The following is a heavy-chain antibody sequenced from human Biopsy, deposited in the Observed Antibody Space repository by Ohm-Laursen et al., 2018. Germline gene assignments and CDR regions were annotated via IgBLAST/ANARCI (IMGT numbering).Heavy chain of an antibody. D-gene: IGHD3-22*01. CDR2: MNPNSGNT. CDR1: GYTFTNYN. V-gene: IGHV1-8*01. CDR3: ARDFNYDGGGSFNFDY. Sequence: GSSVKVSCKASGYTFTNYNVNWARQATGQGLEWMGWMNPNSGNTGYAQKFQGRVTMTRNTSISTAYMELSSLTSVDTAVYYCARDFNYDGGGSFNFDYWGQGTLVIVSS. J-gene: IGHJ4*02.